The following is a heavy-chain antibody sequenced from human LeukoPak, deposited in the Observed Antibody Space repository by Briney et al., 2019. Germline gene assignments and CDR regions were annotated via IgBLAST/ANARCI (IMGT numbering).Heavy chain of an antibody. J-gene: IGHJ4*01. CDR3: ATTLTNYCSSTSCYADH. CDR1: EYTFTNYW. Sequence: GESLKTSCKVAEYTFTNYWIGWGRQVPGKGLEGMGIIYLGDSETRYRPSFQGQVTISADKSTRPAYLQWSSLKASDTAMYYCATTLTNYCSSTSCYADHWGQGTLVTVSS. D-gene: IGHD2-2*01. CDR2: IYLGDSET. V-gene: IGHV5-51*01.